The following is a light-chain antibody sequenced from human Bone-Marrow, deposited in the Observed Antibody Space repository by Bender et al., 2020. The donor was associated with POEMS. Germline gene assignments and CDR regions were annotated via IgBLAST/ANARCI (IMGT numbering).Light chain of an antibody. CDR2: EDI. CDR3: CSYAGRGTYV. J-gene: IGLJ1*01. Sequence: QSALTQPASVSGSPGQSITISCTGTSSAFESYNLVSWYQLHPAKAPKFMIYEDIKRRSGVSNRFSGSKSGNTASLTISELQAEDEAYYYCCSYAGRGTYVFGTGPKVTVL. V-gene: IGLV2-23*01. CDR1: SSAFESYNL.